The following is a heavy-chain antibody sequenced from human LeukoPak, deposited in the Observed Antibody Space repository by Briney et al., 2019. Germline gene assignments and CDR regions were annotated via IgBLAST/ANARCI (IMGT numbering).Heavy chain of an antibody. V-gene: IGHV3-23*01. CDR3: ARDIRGSGNYGWFDP. J-gene: IGHJ5*02. Sequence: GGSLRLSCVASGLTFGNYGMNWVRQAPGKGLEWVSSIGGGGYTTYYADSVRGRFTISRDNSKNTLYLQMNSLRAEDTAIYSCARDIRGSGNYGWFDPWGQGTLVTVSS. D-gene: IGHD3-10*01. CDR1: GLTFGNYG. CDR2: IGGGGYTT.